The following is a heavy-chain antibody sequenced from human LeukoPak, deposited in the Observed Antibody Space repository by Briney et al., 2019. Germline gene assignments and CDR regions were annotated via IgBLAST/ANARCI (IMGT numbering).Heavy chain of an antibody. V-gene: IGHV3-21*01. CDR1: GFTFSPYS. CDR2: ISSSSYYI. D-gene: IGHD6-13*01. J-gene: IGHJ1*01. CDR3: AGLQIEQPF. Sequence: GSLRLSRAASGFTFSPYSMNWVRQAPGKGLEWVSSISSSSYYIYYADSVKGRFTISRDNAKNSLYLQMNSLRAEDTAVYYCAGLQIEQPFWGQGTLVTVSS.